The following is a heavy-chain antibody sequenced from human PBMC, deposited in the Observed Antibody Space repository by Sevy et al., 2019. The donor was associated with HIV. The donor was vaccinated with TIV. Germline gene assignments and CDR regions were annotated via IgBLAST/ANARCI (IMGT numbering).Heavy chain of an antibody. CDR3: VPQGPYDYIWGSK. D-gene: IGHD3-16*01. CDR1: GFTFSSYA. Sequence: GGSLRLSCAASGFTFSSYAMSWVRQAPGKGLEWVSAISGSGGSTYYADSVKGRFTISRDNSKNTLYLQMNSLRAEDTAVYYCVPQGPYDYIWGSKWGQGTLVTVSS. V-gene: IGHV3-23*01. CDR2: ISGSGGST. J-gene: IGHJ4*02.